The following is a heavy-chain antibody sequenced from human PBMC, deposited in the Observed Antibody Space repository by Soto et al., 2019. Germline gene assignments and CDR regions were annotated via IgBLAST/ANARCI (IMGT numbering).Heavy chain of an antibody. Sequence: SETLSLTCTFSCGSIISYYWSWIRQPPGKGLEWIGYIYYSGSTNYNPSLKSRVTISVDTSKNQFSLKLSSVTAADTAVYYCARQTYYDFWSGYLGDAFDIWGQGTMVTVSS. CDR3: ARQTYYDFWSGYLGDAFDI. V-gene: IGHV4-59*01. D-gene: IGHD3-3*01. CDR1: CGSIISYY. CDR2: IYYSGST. J-gene: IGHJ3*02.